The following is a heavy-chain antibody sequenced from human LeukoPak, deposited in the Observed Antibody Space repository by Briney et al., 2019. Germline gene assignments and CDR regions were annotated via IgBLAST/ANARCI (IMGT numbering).Heavy chain of an antibody. J-gene: IGHJ6*04. CDR1: GYTFTSYG. Sequence: ASVKVSCKASGYTFTSYGISWVRQAPGQGLEWMGWISAYNGNTNYAQKLQGRVTMTTDTSTSTAYMELRSLRSDDTAVYYCAGVRGWDIVVVPAAHPYYYYGMDVWGKGTTVTVSS. CDR3: AGVRGWDIVVVPAAHPYYYYGMDV. V-gene: IGHV1-18*04. D-gene: IGHD2-2*01. CDR2: ISAYNGNT.